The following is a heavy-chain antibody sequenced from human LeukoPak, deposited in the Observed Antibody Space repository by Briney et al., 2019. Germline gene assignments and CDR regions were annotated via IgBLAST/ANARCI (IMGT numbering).Heavy chain of an antibody. J-gene: IGHJ5*02. Sequence: SETLSLTCAVYGGSFSGYYWSWIRQPPGKGLEWIGEINHSGSTNYNPSLKSRVTISVDTSKNQFSLKLSSVTAADTAVYYCAGDREDIVESGFDPWGQGTLVTVSS. CDR1: GGSFSGYY. D-gene: IGHD2-15*01. V-gene: IGHV4-34*01. CDR2: INHSGST. CDR3: AGDREDIVESGFDP.